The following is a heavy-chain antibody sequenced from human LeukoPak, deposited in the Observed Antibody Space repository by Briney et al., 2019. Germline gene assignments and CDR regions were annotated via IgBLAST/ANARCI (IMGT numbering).Heavy chain of an antibody. CDR2: ISAYNGNT. D-gene: IGHD3-3*01. CDR1: GYTFTSYG. J-gene: IGHJ6*02. V-gene: IGHV1-18*01. Sequence: GASVTVSCTASGYTFTSYGISWVRQAPGQGLEWMGWISAYNGNTNYAQKLQGRVTMTTDTSTSTAYMELRSLRSDDTAVYYCAREMRTYYDFWSGYYSDYGMDVWGQGTTVTVSS. CDR3: AREMRTYYDFWSGYYSDYGMDV.